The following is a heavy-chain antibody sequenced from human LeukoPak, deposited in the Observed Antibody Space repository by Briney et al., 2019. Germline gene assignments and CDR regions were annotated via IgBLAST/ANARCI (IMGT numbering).Heavy chain of an antibody. CDR3: ARVVYDILTGYHYYFDY. J-gene: IGHJ4*02. CDR1: GYTFINHW. D-gene: IGHD3-9*01. Sequence: ASVKVSCKASGYTFINHWMHWVRQAPGQGLEWVGLINPTGTTTLYAQKFQGRITLTRDMSATTDYMELSSLTSEDTAVYYCARVVYDILTGYHYYFDYWGQGTLVTVSS. CDR2: INPTGTTT. V-gene: IGHV1-46*01.